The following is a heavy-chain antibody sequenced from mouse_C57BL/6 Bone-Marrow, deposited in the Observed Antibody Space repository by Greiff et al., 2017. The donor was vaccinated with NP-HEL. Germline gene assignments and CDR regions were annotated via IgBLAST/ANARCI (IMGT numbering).Heavy chain of an antibody. D-gene: IGHD1-1*01. V-gene: IGHV14-2*01. CDR1: GFNIKDYY. CDR3: ARCPTVVAPYYYAMDY. CDR2: IDPEDGET. J-gene: IGHJ4*01. Sequence: VQLQQSGAELVKPGASVKLSCTASGFNIKDYYMHWVKQRTEQGLEWIGRIDPEDGETKYAPKFQGKATITADTSSNTAYLQLSSLTSEDTDVYYCARCPTVVAPYYYAMDYWGQGTSVTVSS.